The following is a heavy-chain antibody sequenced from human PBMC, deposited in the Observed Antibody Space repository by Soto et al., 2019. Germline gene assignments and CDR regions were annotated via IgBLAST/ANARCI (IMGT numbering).Heavy chain of an antibody. CDR2: IYYSGST. J-gene: IGHJ6*02. CDR1: GGSISSGGYY. V-gene: IGHV4-31*03. Sequence: QVQLQESGPGLVKPSQTLSLTCTVSGGSISSGGYYWSWIRQHPGKGLEWIGYIYYSGSTYYNPSLKSRVTISVDTSKNQFSLKLSSVTAVDTAVYYCARTRLGYCSSTSCYRSYYGMDVWGQGTTVTVSS. CDR3: ARTRLGYCSSTSCYRSYYGMDV. D-gene: IGHD2-2*02.